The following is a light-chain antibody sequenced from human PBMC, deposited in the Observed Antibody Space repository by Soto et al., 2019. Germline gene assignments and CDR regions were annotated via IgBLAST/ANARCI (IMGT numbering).Light chain of an antibody. V-gene: IGKV4-1*01. Sequence: DIVMTQSPDSLAVSLGERATINCKSSQSVLFSSNSNNYLAWYQQKPGQPPKLLIYWASTRESGVPDRFSGSGSGTQFTLTVRSLQADDVALYYCQQYYNTPPTFGHGTQLEIK. CDR3: QQYYNTPPT. CDR2: WAS. J-gene: IGKJ2*01. CDR1: QSVLFSSNSNNY.